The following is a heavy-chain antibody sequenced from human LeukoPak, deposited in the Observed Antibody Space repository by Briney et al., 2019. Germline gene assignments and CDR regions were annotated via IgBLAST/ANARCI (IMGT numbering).Heavy chain of an antibody. Sequence: ASVKVSCKPSGYTFTDYYMHWVRQAPGQGLEWMGGINPNTGGTKYAQIFQGRVTMTMDTSISTAYMELTGLRSDDTAVYFCARKGGPRVNAFDIWGQGTMVTVSS. J-gene: IGHJ3*02. D-gene: IGHD1-14*01. CDR2: INPNTGGT. CDR3: ARKGGPRVNAFDI. CDR1: GYTFTDYY. V-gene: IGHV1-2*02.